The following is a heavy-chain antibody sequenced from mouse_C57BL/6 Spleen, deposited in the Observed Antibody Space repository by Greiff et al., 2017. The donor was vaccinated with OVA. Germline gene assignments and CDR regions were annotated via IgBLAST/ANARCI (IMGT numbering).Heavy chain of an antibody. CDR1: GFTFSSYG. CDR2: ISSGGSYT. CDR3: ASIPLYYYGSSLYAMDY. D-gene: IGHD1-1*01. Sequence: EVQVVESGGDLVKPGGSLKLSCAASGFTFSSYGMSWVRQTPDKRLEWVATISSGGSYTYYPDSVKGRFTISRDNAKNTLYLQMSSLKSEDTAMYYCASIPLYYYGSSLYAMDYWGQGTSVTVSS. J-gene: IGHJ4*01. V-gene: IGHV5-6*01.